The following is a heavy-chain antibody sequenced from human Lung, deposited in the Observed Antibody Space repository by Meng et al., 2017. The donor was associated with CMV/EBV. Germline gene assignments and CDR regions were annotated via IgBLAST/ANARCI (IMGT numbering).Heavy chain of an antibody. CDR2: IRYDGNKK. D-gene: IGHD3-3*01. CDR1: GFSFSSYG. Sequence: LSLTCAASGFSFSSYGMQWVRQAPGKGLEWVTFIRYDGNKKYYVDSVKGRFTISRDNSKNMLYLQMNSLRAEDTAVYYCAKDDSAYFDFRSGYSTPPDYXGQGXLVXGSS. CDR3: AKDDSAYFDFRSGYSTPPDY. J-gene: IGHJ4*02. V-gene: IGHV3-30*02.